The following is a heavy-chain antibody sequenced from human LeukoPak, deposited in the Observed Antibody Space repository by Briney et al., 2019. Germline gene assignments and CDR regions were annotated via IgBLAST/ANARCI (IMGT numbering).Heavy chain of an antibody. CDR3: VRYDRSGYYH. Sequence: GGSLTLSCAASGFTFSDYAMSWVRQAPGKGLEYVSAISSTGDNTDYADSVKGRFTISRDNSKNTLYLQMSSLRAEDTAVYYCVRYDRSGYYHWGQGTLVTVSS. CDR2: ISSTGDNT. CDR1: GFTFSDYA. D-gene: IGHD3-22*01. J-gene: IGHJ5*02. V-gene: IGHV3-64D*06.